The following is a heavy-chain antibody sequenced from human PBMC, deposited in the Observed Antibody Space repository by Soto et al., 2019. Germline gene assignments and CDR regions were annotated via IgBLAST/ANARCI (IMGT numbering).Heavy chain of an antibody. V-gene: IGHV2-70*11. CDR3: ARILNYGSKTLVFDY. Sequence: GSGPTLVNPTQTLTLTCTFSGFSLSTSGMCVSWIRQPPGKALEWLARIDWDDDKYYSTSLKTRLTISKDTSKNQVVLTMTNMDPVDTATYYCARILNYGSKTLVFDYWGQGTLVTVSS. D-gene: IGHD3-10*01. CDR2: IDWDDDK. CDR1: GFSLSTSGMC. J-gene: IGHJ4*02.